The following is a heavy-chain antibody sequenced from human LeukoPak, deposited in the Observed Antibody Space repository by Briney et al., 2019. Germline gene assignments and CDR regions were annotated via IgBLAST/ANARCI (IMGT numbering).Heavy chain of an antibody. D-gene: IGHD2-2*01. CDR3: AKEGDCSSTSCYSFDC. Sequence: GGSLRLSCAASGFTFSSYGMHWVRQAPGKGLEWLAFIRYDGRNTYYADSVKGRFTISRDNAKNTLYLQMNSLRAEDTAAYYCAKEGDCSSTSCYSFDCWGQGTLVTVSS. CDR2: IRYDGRNT. CDR1: GFTFSSYG. J-gene: IGHJ4*02. V-gene: IGHV3-30*02.